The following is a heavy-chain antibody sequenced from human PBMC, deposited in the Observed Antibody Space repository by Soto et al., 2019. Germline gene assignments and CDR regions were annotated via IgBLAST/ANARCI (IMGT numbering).Heavy chain of an antibody. CDR3: AGGFYDSRSGFDY. Sequence: ASVKVSCKASGYAFTSYAMHWVRQAPGQRLEWMGWINAGNGNTKYSQKFQGRVTITRDTSASTAYMELSSLRSEDTAVYYCAGGFYDSRSGFDYWGQGTLVTVSS. J-gene: IGHJ4*02. V-gene: IGHV1-3*01. CDR2: INAGNGNT. CDR1: GYAFTSYA. D-gene: IGHD3-22*01.